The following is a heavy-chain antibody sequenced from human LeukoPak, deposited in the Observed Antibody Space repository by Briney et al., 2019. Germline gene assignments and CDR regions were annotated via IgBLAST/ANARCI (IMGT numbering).Heavy chain of an antibody. CDR2: IRSKADSYAT. CDR3: TREYSSGWPFDY. J-gene: IGHJ4*02. Sequence: GSLRLSCAASGFTFSDSAIHWVRQASGKGLEWVGRIRSKADSYATTYGASVKGRFTISRDDSKNTAYLHMNSLKTDDTAVYYCTREYSSGWPFDYWGQGTLVTVSS. D-gene: IGHD6-19*01. V-gene: IGHV3-73*01. CDR1: GFTFSDSA.